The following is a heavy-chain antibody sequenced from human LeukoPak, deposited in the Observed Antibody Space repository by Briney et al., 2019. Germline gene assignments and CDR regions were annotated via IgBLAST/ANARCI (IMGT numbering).Heavy chain of an antibody. CDR1: GFTFSSYS. J-gene: IGHJ4*02. V-gene: IGHV3-48*01. CDR2: ISSSSSTI. Sequence: PGGSLRLSCAASGFTFSSYSMNWVRQAPGKGLEWVSYISSSSSTIYYADSVKGRFTISRDNAKNSLYLQMNSLRAEDTAVYYCARGSTAEYVDYWGQGTLVTVSS. D-gene: IGHD2/OR15-2a*01. CDR3: ARGSTAEYVDY.